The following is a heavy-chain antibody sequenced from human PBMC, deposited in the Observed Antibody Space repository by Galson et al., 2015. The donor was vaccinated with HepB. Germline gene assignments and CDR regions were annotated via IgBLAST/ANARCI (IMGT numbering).Heavy chain of an antibody. CDR1: GFTFRSSA. V-gene: IGHV3-23*01. Sequence: SLRLSCAASGFTFRSSAMSWVRQAPGKGLDWVSSISGSGGSTYYADSVKGRFTISRDNSKSTLYLQMNSLRAEDTAVYYCAKLRGYSGYEPFDYWGQGTLVTVSS. J-gene: IGHJ4*02. CDR2: ISGSGGST. D-gene: IGHD5-12*01. CDR3: AKLRGYSGYEPFDY.